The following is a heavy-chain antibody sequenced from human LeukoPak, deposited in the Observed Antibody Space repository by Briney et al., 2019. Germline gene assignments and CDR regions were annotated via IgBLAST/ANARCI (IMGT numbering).Heavy chain of an antibody. CDR1: GGSISSYY. D-gene: IGHD1-26*01. Sequence: SETLSLTCTVSGGSISSYYWGWIRQPPGKGLEWIGSIYYSGSTYYNPSLKSRVTISVDTSKNQFSLKLSSVTAADTAVYYCARVESGSYSPFDYWGQGTLVTVSS. J-gene: IGHJ4*02. V-gene: IGHV4-39*07. CDR2: IYYSGST. CDR3: ARVESGSYSPFDY.